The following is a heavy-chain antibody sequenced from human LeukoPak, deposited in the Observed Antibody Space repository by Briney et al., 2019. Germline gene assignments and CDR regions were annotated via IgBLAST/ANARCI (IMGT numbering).Heavy chain of an antibody. J-gene: IGHJ4*02. CDR3: ARSITFGGVIVILGYYFDY. V-gene: IGHV1-2*02. CDR2: INPNSGGT. CDR1: GYTFTGYY. Sequence: ASVKVSCKASGYTFTGYYMHWVRQAPGQGLEWMGWINPNSGGTNYAQKFQGRVTMTRDTSISTAYMELSRLRSDDTAVYYCARSITFGGVIVILGYYFDYWGQGTLVTVSS. D-gene: IGHD3-16*02.